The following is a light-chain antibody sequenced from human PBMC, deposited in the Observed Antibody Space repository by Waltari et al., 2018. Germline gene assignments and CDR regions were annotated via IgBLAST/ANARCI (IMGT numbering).Light chain of an antibody. CDR2: SAS. CDR1: QSINNY. Sequence: DIVLTQSPATLSLSPGERATLSCRASQSINNYLDWYQQKPGQAPRLLIYSASNRAPGIPARFSGSGSGTDFFLTISSLDPEDFAVYYCQQRSSWPRTFGQGTRVEIK. CDR3: QQRSSWPRT. V-gene: IGKV3-11*01. J-gene: IGKJ1*01.